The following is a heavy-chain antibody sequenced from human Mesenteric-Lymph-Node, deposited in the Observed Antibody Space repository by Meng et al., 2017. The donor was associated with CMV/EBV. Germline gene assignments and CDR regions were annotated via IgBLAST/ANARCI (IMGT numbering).Heavy chain of an antibody. CDR1: GYTFQSYA. CDR2: ITTNTGAP. J-gene: IGHJ4*02. D-gene: IGHD6-13*01. CDR3: AKMGDLAAGGTFVDS. Sequence: SGYTFQSYAMNWVRQAPGQGLEWMGWITTNTGAPTYAQAFTGRFVFSLDTSVATAYLQISSLKTEDTAVYFCAKMGDLAAGGTFVDSWGQGTLVTVSS. V-gene: IGHV7-4-1*02.